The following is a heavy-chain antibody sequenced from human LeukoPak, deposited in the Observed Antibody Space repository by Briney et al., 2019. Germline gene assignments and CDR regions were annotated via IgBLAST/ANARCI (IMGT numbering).Heavy chain of an antibody. CDR1: GYTFTSYY. V-gene: IGHV1-46*01. CDR2: INPSGGST. D-gene: IGHD6-13*01. J-gene: IGHJ6*03. Sequence: ASVKVSCKASGYTFTSYYMHWVRQAPGQGLEWMGIINPSGGSTSYAQKFQGRVTMTRDMSTSTVYMELSSLRSEDTAVYYCARVLAAAGNSNNYMDVWGKGTTVTISS. CDR3: ARVLAAAGNSNNYMDV.